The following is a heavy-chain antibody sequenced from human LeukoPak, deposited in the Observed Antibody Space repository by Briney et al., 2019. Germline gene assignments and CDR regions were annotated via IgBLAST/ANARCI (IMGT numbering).Heavy chain of an antibody. V-gene: IGHV1-69*13. CDR2: IIPIFGTA. CDR3: ARVEKDTAMVRYYYYYGMDV. J-gene: IGHJ6*02. D-gene: IGHD5-18*01. Sequence: ASVKVSCKASGGTFSSYAISWVRQAPGQGLEWMGGIIPIFGTANYAQKFQGRVTITADESTSTAYMELSSLRSEDTAVYYCARVEKDTAMVRYYYYYGMDVWGQGTTVTVSS. CDR1: GGTFSSYA.